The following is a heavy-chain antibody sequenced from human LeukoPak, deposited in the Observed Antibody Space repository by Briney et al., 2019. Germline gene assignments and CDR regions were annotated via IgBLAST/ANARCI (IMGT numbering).Heavy chain of an antibody. CDR2: MSPNSGNT. CDR3: ARGIAAAGTTLEFDY. D-gene: IGHD6-13*01. J-gene: IGHJ4*02. V-gene: IGHV1-8*01. Sequence: ASVKVSCKASGYTFTSYDINWVRQATGQGLEWMGWMSPNSGNTGYAQKFQGRVTMTRNTSISTAYMELSSLRSEDTAVYYCARGIAAAGTTLEFDYWGQGTLVTVSS. CDR1: GYTFTSYD.